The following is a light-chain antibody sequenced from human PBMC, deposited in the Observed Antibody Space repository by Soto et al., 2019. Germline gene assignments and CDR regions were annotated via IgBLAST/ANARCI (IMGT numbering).Light chain of an antibody. CDR3: QQLNISPFT. V-gene: IGKV1-9*01. J-gene: IGKJ3*01. CDR1: QGISNY. CDR2: AAS. Sequence: DIQLTQSPSFLSASVGDRVTITCRASQGISNYLAWYQQKPGKAPQLLIYAASTLQSGVPSRFSGSGSGTEFTRTIRTLQHVDFATSCCQQLNISPFTFGPGTKVDIK.